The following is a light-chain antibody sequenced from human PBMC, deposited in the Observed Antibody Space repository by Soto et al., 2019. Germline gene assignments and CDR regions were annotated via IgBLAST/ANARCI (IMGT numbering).Light chain of an antibody. CDR1: SSNIGAPYD. Sequence: QLVLTQPPSVSGAPGQGVTISCTGSSSNIGAPYDVHWYQHLPGTAPKLLIYGNNNRPSGVPDRFSGSKSGTSASLAITGLQAEDEGDYYCQTYDSSLSGSWVFGGGTKLTVL. CDR3: QTYDSSLSGSWV. J-gene: IGLJ3*02. CDR2: GNN. V-gene: IGLV1-40*01.